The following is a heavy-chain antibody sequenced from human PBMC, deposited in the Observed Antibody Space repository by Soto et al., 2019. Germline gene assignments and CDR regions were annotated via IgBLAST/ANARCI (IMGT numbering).Heavy chain of an antibody. D-gene: IGHD1-20*01. J-gene: IGHJ6*02. CDR2: IYHSGST. V-gene: IGHV4-30-2*01. CDR3: AKNNDYAIDA. Sequence: PSETLSLTCAVSGGSISSGGYSWSWIRQPPGKGLEWIGYIYHSGSTYYNPSLKSRVTISVDKSRDQFSLNLNSVTAADTAVYYCAKNNDYAIDAWGQGTTVTVSS. CDR1: GGSISSGGYS.